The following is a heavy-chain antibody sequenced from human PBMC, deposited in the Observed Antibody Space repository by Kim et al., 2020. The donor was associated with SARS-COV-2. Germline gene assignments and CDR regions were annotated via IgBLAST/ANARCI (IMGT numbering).Heavy chain of an antibody. J-gene: IGHJ4*02. D-gene: IGHD3-22*01. CDR1: GYSFTTYW. CDR2: IYPRDSDT. Sequence: GESLKISCQGSGYSFTTYWIGWVRQMPGKGLEWMGIIYPRDSDTRYNPSFQGQVTISADKSISTAYLQWSSLKASDTAMYYCARHEGYGSGYLVDYCGQGTLVTVSS. CDR3: ARHEGYGSGYLVDY. V-gene: IGHV5-51*01.